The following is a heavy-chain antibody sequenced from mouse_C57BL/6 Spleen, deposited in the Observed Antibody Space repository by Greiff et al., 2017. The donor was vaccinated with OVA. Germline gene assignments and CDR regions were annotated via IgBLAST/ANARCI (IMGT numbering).Heavy chain of an antibody. J-gene: IGHJ2*01. CDR2: ISSGGSYT. CDR1: GFTFSSYG. CDR3: ARVIEYFDY. Sequence: EVQLVESGGDLVKPGGSLKLSCAASGFTFSSYGMSWVRQTPDKRLEWVATISSGGSYTYYPDSVKGRFTISRDNAKNTLYLPMSSLKSEDTAMYYCARVIEYFDYWGQGTTLTVSS. D-gene: IGHD1-1*01. V-gene: IGHV5-6*01.